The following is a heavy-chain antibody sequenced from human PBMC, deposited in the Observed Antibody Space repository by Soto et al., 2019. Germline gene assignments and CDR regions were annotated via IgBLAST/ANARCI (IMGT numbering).Heavy chain of an antibody. V-gene: IGHV1-69*01. D-gene: IGHD3-22*01. Sequence: QVQLVQSGAEVKKPGSSVKVSCKASGGTFSSYAISWVRQAPGQGLEWMGGIIPIFGTANYAQKFQGRVTITADESTSTAYMELSSLRSEDTALYYCARGGNAYYYDSSGLGYWGQGTLVTVSS. CDR2: IIPIFGTA. CDR3: ARGGNAYYYDSSGLGY. J-gene: IGHJ4*02. CDR1: GGTFSSYA.